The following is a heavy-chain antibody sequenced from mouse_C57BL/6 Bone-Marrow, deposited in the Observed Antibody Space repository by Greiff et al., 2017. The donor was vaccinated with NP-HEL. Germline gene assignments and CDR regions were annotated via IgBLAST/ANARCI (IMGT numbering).Heavy chain of an antibody. D-gene: IGHD2-4*01. CDR2: IYPGDGDT. CDR1: GYAFSSSW. V-gene: IGHV1-82*01. J-gene: IGHJ1*03. CDR3: ARWDYDVWYFDV. Sequence: QVQLQQSGPELVKPGASVKISCKASGYAFSSSWMNWVKQRPGKGLEWIGRIYPGDGDTNYNGKFKGKATLTADKSSSTAYMQLSSLTSEDSAVYFCARWDYDVWYFDVWGTGTTVTVSS.